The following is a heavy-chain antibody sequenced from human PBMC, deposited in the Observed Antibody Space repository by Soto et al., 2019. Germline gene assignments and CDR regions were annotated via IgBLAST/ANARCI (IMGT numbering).Heavy chain of an antibody. CDR2: ISDDGSIK. CDR1: GFSFTTYA. D-gene: IGHD5-18*01. Sequence: VGSLRLSCAASGFSFTTYAMHWVRQAPGKGLEWVAVISDDGSIKYYADSVKGRFTISRDNSKNTFYLQMNSLRGDDTALYYCARAIATAMDPCDYWGQGALLTVSS. J-gene: IGHJ4*02. V-gene: IGHV3-30-3*01. CDR3: ARAIATAMDPCDY.